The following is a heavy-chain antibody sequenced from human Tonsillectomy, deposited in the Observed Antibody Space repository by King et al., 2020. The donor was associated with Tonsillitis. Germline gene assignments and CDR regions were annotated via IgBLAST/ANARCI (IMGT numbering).Heavy chain of an antibody. D-gene: IGHD3-22*01. Sequence: VQLVESGAEVKKPGASVKVSCKASGYTFTSYYMHWVRQAPGQGLEWMGIINPSGGSTSYAQKFQGRVTMTRDTSTSTVYMELSSLRSEDTAVYYCAIRYYDSSGYPAEDAFDIWGQGTMVTVSS. CDR3: AIRYYDSSGYPAEDAFDI. CDR2: INPSGGST. CDR1: GYTFTSYY. V-gene: IGHV1-46*01. J-gene: IGHJ3*02.